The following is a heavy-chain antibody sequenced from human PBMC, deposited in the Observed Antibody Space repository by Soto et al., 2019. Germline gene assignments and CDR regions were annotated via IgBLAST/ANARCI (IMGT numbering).Heavy chain of an antibody. Sequence: GASVKVSCKASGGTFTDYAFSWVRQAPGQGLEWMGWISAYNGNTNYAQKLQGRVTMTTDTSTSTAYMELRSLRSDDTAVYYCARTSLGAVAGTTIDYWGQGTLVTVSS. J-gene: IGHJ4*02. CDR1: GGTFTDYA. V-gene: IGHV1-18*01. CDR2: ISAYNGNT. CDR3: ARTSLGAVAGTTIDY. D-gene: IGHD6-19*01.